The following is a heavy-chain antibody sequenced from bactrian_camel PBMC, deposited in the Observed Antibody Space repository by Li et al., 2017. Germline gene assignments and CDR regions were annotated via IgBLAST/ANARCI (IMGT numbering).Heavy chain of an antibody. D-gene: IGHD4*01. CDR1: GFNFEDSD. CDR3: AALYDCPSVSWFRTIRGKFGY. J-gene: IGHJ6*01. Sequence: HVQLVESGGGSVQNGGSLRLSCTTSGFNFEDSDFGWYRQAPGKECVLVSNILRDGSARYADSVKGRFIIFQDAKNTLYLQMNSLKPEDTAMYYCAALYDCPSVSWFRTIRGKFGYWGQGTQVTVS. CDR2: NILRDGSA. V-gene: IGHV3S60*01.